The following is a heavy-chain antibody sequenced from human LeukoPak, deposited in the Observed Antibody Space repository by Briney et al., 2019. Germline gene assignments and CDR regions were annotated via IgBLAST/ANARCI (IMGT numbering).Heavy chain of an antibody. CDR2: ISYDGSNK. Sequence: PGRSLRLSCAASGFTFSSYGMHWVRQAPGKGLEWVAVISYDGSNKYYADSVKGRFTISRDNSKNTLYLQMNSLRAEDTAVYYCAKDSGRFGELTSFDYWGQGTLVTVSS. D-gene: IGHD3-10*01. CDR3: AKDSGRFGELTSFDY. V-gene: IGHV3-30*18. CDR1: GFTFSSYG. J-gene: IGHJ4*02.